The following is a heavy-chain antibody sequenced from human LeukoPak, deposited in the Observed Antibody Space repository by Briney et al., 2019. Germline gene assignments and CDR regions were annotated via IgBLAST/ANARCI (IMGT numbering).Heavy chain of an antibody. Sequence: SSETLSLTCTVSGGSISSYYWSWIRQPAGKGLEWIGRIYTSGSTNYNPSLKSRVTMSVDTSKNQFSLKLSSVTAADTAVYYCARDPGYCSGGSCYTPYYFDYWGQGTLVTVSS. CDR1: GGSISSYY. CDR2: IYTSGST. D-gene: IGHD2-15*01. V-gene: IGHV4-4*07. J-gene: IGHJ4*02. CDR3: ARDPGYCSGGSCYTPYYFDY.